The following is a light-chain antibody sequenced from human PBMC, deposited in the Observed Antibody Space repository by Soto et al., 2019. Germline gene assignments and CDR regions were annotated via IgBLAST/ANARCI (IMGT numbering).Light chain of an antibody. J-gene: IGKJ4*01. CDR1: QSVSSGY. CDR3: KQYGSSPLT. V-gene: IGKV3-20*01. CDR2: GAS. Sequence: EIVLTQSPGTLSLSPGERATLSCRASQSVSSGYLAWYQQKPGQSPRLLIYGASNRATGIPDRFSGSGSGTDCTHNISRLEPEDFAVFYCKQYGSSPLTFGGGTKVEIK.